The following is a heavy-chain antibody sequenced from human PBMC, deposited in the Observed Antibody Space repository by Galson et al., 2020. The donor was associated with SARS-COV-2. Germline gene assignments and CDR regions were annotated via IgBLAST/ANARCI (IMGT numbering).Heavy chain of an antibody. D-gene: IGHD3-10*01. Sequence: ASVKVSCKVSGYTLTELSMHWVRQAPGKGLEWMGGFDPEDGETIYAQKFQGRVTMTEDTSTDTAYMELSSLRSEDTAVYYCATAYAYYYGSGSYLYWGQGTLVTVSS. CDR2: FDPEDGET. V-gene: IGHV1-24*01. J-gene: IGHJ4*02. CDR1: GYTLTELS. CDR3: ATAYAYYYGSGSYLY.